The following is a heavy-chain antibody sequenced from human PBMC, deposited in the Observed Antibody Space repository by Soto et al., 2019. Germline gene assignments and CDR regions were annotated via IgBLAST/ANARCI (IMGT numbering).Heavy chain of an antibody. CDR2: IDPGDSYT. V-gene: IGHV5-10-1*01. Sequence: GESLKISCKASGYSFTSSRIAWVRQMPGKGLEWMGRIDPGDSYTNYSPSFQGHVTISADKSISTAYLQWSSLKASDTAMYYCARQGYSYGFYFYYGLDIWGQGTTVTVSS. CDR1: GYSFTSSR. D-gene: IGHD5-18*01. J-gene: IGHJ6*02. CDR3: ARQGYSYGFYFYYGLDI.